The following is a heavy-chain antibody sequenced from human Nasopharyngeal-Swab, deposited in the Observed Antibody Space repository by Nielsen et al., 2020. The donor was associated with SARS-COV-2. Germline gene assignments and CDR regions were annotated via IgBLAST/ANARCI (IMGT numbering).Heavy chain of an antibody. V-gene: IGHV3-7*01. J-gene: IGHJ4*02. CDR3: ARDVWDIVVVVAANGFDY. CDR2: IKQDGSEK. D-gene: IGHD2-15*01. Sequence: VRQAPGKGLEWVANIKQDGSEKYYVDSVKGRFTISRDNAKNSLYLQMNSLRAEDTAVYYCARDVWDIVVVVAANGFDYWGQGTLGHRLL.